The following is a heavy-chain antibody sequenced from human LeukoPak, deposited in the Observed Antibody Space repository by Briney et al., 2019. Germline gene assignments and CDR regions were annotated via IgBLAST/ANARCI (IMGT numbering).Heavy chain of an antibody. J-gene: IGHJ4*02. Sequence: GGSLRLSCAASGFIFSDYYMTWMRQAPGKGLEGVSDISSSRSYTNYADSVKGRFTISRDNAKNSLYLQMNSLRADDTAVYYCASGGGGMVIGDYWGQGTLVTVSS. CDR2: ISSSRSYT. CDR3: ASGGGGMVIGDY. V-gene: IGHV3-11*06. CDR1: GFIFSDYY. D-gene: IGHD3-16*01.